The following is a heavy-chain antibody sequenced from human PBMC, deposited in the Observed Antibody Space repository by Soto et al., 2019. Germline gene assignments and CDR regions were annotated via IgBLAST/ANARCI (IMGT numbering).Heavy chain of an antibody. V-gene: IGHV3-15*01. Sequence: KPGGSLRLSCAASGFTFSNAWVSWVRQAPGKGLEWVGRIKSKTDGGTTDYAAPVKGRFTISRDDSKNTLYLQMNSLKTEDTAVYYCTTDGIGSPMVYAVYYFDYWGQGTLVTVSS. CDR1: GFTFSNAW. CDR2: IKSKTDGGTT. CDR3: TTDGIGSPMVYAVYYFDY. J-gene: IGHJ4*02. D-gene: IGHD2-8*01.